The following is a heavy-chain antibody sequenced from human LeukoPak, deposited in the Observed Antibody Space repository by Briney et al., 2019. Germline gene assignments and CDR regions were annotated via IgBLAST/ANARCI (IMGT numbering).Heavy chain of an antibody. CDR2: INHSGST. CDR3: ARGYDFWSGTGVDY. Sequence: SETLSLTCAVYGGSFSGYYWSWIRQPPGKGLGWIGEINHSGSTNYNPSLESRVTISVDTSKNQFSLKLSSVTAADTAVYYCARGYDFWSGTGVDYWGQGTLVTVSS. D-gene: IGHD3-3*01. J-gene: IGHJ4*02. CDR1: GGSFSGYY. V-gene: IGHV4-34*01.